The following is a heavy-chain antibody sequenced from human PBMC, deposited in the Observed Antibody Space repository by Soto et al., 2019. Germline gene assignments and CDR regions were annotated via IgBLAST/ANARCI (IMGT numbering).Heavy chain of an antibody. CDR3: ARDREYCSGENCYETGSAY. V-gene: IGHV3-7*01. CDR1: GFTFSDYW. Sequence: PGGSLRLSCAVSGFTFSDYWMSWVRQAPWKGLEWVANIKQDGNEKYYVDSVKGRFTISRDNAKNSLYLQMNSLRAEDTAVYYCARDREYCSGENCYETGSAYWGQGTLVTVSS. CDR2: IKQDGNEK. J-gene: IGHJ4*02. D-gene: IGHD2-15*01.